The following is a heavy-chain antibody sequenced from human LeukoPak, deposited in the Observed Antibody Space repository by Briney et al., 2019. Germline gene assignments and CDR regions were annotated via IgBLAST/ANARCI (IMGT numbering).Heavy chain of an antibody. D-gene: IGHD4-17*01. V-gene: IGHV1-69*05. CDR2: IIPIFGTA. CDR1: GGTFSSYA. J-gene: IGHJ4*02. CDR3: ASSDYGDYRFDY. Sequence: SVKISCKASGGTFSSYAISWVRQAPGQGLEWMGRIIPIFGTANYAQKFQGRVTITTDESTSTAYMELSSLRSEDTAVYYCASSDYGDYRFDYWGQGTLVTVSS.